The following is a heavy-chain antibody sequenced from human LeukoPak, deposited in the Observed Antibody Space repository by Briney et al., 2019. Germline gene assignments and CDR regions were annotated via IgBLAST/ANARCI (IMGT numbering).Heavy chain of an antibody. D-gene: IGHD3-22*01. CDR3: ARIYDNSGYYDF. CDR1: GFTQSNHW. Sequence: GGSLRLSCAASGFTQSNHWMSWVRQAPGKGLEWVASIKQDGNEIHYVDSVKGRFTVSRDSARNALYLQMNSLRAEDTAVYYCARIYDNSGYYDFWGQGTLVTVSS. J-gene: IGHJ4*02. CDR2: IKQDGNEI. V-gene: IGHV3-7*05.